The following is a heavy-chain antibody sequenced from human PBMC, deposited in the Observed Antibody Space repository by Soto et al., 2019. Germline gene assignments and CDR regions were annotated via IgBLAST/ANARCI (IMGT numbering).Heavy chain of an antibody. J-gene: IGHJ4*02. CDR2: IFPGDSDT. Sequence: GESLKISCKGSGYIFANDWIAWVRQMPGKGLEWMGIIFPGDSDTRYSPSFQGQVTISADKSINTAYLQWSSLKASDTAVYYCAIRGAAHPYFDFWCQGVLVTVS. CDR3: AIRGAAHPYFDF. D-gene: IGHD6-6*01. V-gene: IGHV5-51*01. CDR1: GYIFANDW.